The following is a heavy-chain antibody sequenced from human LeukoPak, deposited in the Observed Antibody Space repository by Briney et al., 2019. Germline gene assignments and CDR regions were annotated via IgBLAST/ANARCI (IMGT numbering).Heavy chain of an antibody. CDR2: IKSGGTT. Sequence: GGSLRLSCAASGFTVSSNFMSWTRQAPGKGLEWVSVIKSGGTTYYADSVRGRFTISRDNSKNTLYLQMNSLRAEDTAVYYCASRDRGYYYGMDVWGQGTTVTVSS. CDR3: ASRDRGYYYGMDV. CDR1: GFTVSSNF. J-gene: IGHJ6*02. V-gene: IGHV3-66*01. D-gene: IGHD3-3*01.